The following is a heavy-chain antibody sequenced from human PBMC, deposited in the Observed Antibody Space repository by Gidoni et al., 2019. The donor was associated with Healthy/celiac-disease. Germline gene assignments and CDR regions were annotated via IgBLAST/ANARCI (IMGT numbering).Heavy chain of an antibody. CDR1: VFTVSRNY. Sequence: EVQLVEAGGVLLKPGGSLRLSCAASVFTVSRNYMSWVRQAPGKGLEWVSVIYSGWSPYYADSVKCLFTISRDNSKNTVYLQMIRLGADDTAVYYCATGGEAAGYYYYYGMDVWGQGTTVTVSS. J-gene: IGHJ6*02. CDR2: IYSGWSP. D-gene: IGHD2-15*01. CDR3: ATGGEAAGYYYYYGMDV. V-gene: IGHV3-53*01.